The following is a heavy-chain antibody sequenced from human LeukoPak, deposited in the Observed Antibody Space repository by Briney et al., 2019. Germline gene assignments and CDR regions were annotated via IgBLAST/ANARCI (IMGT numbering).Heavy chain of an antibody. J-gene: IGHJ4*02. Sequence: PGGSLRLSCAASGFTFSNAWMNWVRQAPGKGLEWVGLIKSKTDGGTTDYAAPVKGRFTISRDDSKNTLYLQMHSLKTEDTAVYYCTTADYGDSYFDYWGQGALVTVSS. CDR3: TTADYGDSYFDY. V-gene: IGHV3-15*07. CDR2: IKSKTDGGTT. D-gene: IGHD4-17*01. CDR1: GFTFSNAW.